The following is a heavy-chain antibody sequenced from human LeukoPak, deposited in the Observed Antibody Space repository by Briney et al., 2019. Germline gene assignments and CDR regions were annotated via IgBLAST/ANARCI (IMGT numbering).Heavy chain of an antibody. D-gene: IGHD6-19*01. CDR2: IRYDGSNK. V-gene: IGHV3-30*02. CDR1: GFTFSSYG. J-gene: IGHJ4*02. CDR3: AKDHSSGWYRGYYFDY. Sequence: GALRLSCAASGFTFSSYGMHWVRQAPGKGLEWVAFIRYDGSNKYYADSVKGRFTISRDNSKNTLYLQMNSLRAEDTAVYYCAKDHSSGWYRGYYFDYWGQGTLVTVSS.